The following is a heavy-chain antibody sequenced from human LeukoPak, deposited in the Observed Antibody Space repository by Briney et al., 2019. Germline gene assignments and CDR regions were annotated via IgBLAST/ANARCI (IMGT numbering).Heavy chain of an antibody. V-gene: IGHV3-74*01. J-gene: IGHJ4*02. D-gene: IGHD3-10*01. CDR2: INSDGSSI. CDR1: GFTFSSYW. CDR3: AKGPGPGTYRSLFDY. Sequence: GGSLRLSCAASGFTFSSYWMHWVRQTPGKGLMWVSRINSDGSSIGYADSVKGRFTISRDNAKNTLYLQMNSLRAEDTAVYYCAKGPGPGTYRSLFDYWGQGTLVTVSS.